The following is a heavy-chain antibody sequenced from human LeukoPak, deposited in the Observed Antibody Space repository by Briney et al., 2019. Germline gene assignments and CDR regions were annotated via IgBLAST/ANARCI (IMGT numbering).Heavy chain of an antibody. Sequence: GGSLRLSCVASGFTFESYWMTWFRQTPGRGLEWVASLNKDGSQTYYVDSVKGRFTIFRNNAENSLYLQVNSLRADDTAVFFCARRKSDDGWSVDSWGQGPKVTVSS. CDR3: ARRKSDDGWSVDS. D-gene: IGHD6-19*01. J-gene: IGHJ4*02. CDR1: GFTFESYW. V-gene: IGHV3-7*01. CDR2: LNKDGSQT.